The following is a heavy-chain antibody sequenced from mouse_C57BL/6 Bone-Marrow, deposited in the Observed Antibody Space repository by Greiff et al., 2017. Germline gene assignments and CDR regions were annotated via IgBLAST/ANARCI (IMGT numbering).Heavy chain of an antibody. Sequence: QVQLQQSGAELVRPGTSVKVSCKASGYAFTNYLIEWVKQRPGQGLEWIGVINPGSGGPNYNEKFKGKATLTANKSSSTAYMQLSSLTSEDSAVYYCAHGIYFYLYFAVWDSGTTVTVSS. J-gene: IGHJ1*01. CDR3: AHGIYFYLYFAV. CDR2: INPGSGGP. D-gene: IGHD2-1*01. V-gene: IGHV1-54*01. CDR1: GYAFTNYL.